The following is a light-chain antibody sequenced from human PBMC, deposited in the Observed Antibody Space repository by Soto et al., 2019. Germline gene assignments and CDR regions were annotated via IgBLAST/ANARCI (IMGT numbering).Light chain of an antibody. CDR3: SSYTTSSTLV. CDR2: EVN. J-gene: IGLJ3*02. V-gene: IGLV2-14*01. Sequence: QSALTQPASVSGYPGQSITISCTGTSSDVGGYNYVSWYQHHPGKAPKLIIYEVNNRPSGVSNRFSGSKSGNTASLTISGLQAEDEADYYCSSYTTSSTLVFGGGTQLTVL. CDR1: SSDVGGYNY.